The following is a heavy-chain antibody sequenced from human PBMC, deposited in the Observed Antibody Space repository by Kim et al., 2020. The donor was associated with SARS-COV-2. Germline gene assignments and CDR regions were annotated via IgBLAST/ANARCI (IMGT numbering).Heavy chain of an antibody. D-gene: IGHD6-13*01. CDR1: GGSFSGYY. CDR2: INHSGST. Sequence: SETLSLTCAVYGGSFSGYYWSWIRQPPGKGLEWIGEINHSGSTNYNPSLKSRVTISVDTSKNQLSLKLSSVTAADTAVYYCARFLYSSSPEENNWFDPWGQGTLVTVSS. CDR3: ARFLYSSSPEENNWFDP. V-gene: IGHV4-34*01. J-gene: IGHJ5*02.